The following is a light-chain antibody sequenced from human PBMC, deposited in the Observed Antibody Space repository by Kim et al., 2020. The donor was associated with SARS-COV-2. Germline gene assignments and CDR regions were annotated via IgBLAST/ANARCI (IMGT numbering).Light chain of an antibody. CDR3: QQRTNWPLT. CDR2: DAS. Sequence: LSPGERATRSCRASQSVSSYLVWYQQKPGQDPRLLIHDASNRASGIPARFSGSGSGTDFTLTISSREPEDFAVYYCQQRTNWPLTFGGGTKVDIK. V-gene: IGKV3-11*01. J-gene: IGKJ4*01. CDR1: QSVSSY.